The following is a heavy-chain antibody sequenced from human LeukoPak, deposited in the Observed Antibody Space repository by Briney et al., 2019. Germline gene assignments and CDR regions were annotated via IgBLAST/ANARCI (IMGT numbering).Heavy chain of an antibody. D-gene: IGHD1-26*01. CDR3: ARHRFIVGVKAYYFDY. Sequence: GGSLRLSCAASGFTFSSYSMNWVRQAPGKGLEWVSYISSSSSTIYYADSVKGRFTISRDNAKNSLYLQMNSLRAEDTAVYYYARHRFIVGVKAYYFDYWGQGTLVTVSS. V-gene: IGHV3-48*01. J-gene: IGHJ4*02. CDR1: GFTFSSYS. CDR2: ISSSSSTI.